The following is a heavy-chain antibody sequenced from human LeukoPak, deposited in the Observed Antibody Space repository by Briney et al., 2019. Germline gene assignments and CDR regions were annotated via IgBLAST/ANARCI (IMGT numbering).Heavy chain of an antibody. CDR1: GFTFSSYA. V-gene: IGHV3-21*01. Sequence: GGSLRLSCAASGFTFSSYAMSWVRQAPGKGLEWVSSISSSSSYIYYADSVKGRFTISRDNAKNSLYLQMNSLRAEDTAVYYCARDGRGYYYDSSGYYFDYWGQGTLVTVSS. J-gene: IGHJ4*02. CDR3: ARDGRGYYYDSSGYYFDY. CDR2: ISSSSSYI. D-gene: IGHD3-22*01.